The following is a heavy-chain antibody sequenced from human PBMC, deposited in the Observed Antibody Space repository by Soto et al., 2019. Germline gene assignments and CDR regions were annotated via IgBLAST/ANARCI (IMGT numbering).Heavy chain of an antibody. CDR1: GFTFSSYG. D-gene: IGHD5-18*01. CDR2: IWYDGSNK. J-gene: IGHJ6*03. V-gene: IGHV3-33*01. CDR3: ARSGRYSYGYAYYYYYMDV. Sequence: GGSLRLSCAASGFTFSSYGMHWVRQAPGKGLEWVAVIWYDGSNKYYADSVKGRFTISRDNSKNTLYLQMNSLRAEDTAVYYCARSGRYSYGYAYYYYYMDVWGKGTTVTVSS.